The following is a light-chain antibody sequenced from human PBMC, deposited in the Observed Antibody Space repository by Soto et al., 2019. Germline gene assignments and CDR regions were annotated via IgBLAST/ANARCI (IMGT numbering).Light chain of an antibody. Sequence: QSVLTQPPSVSGAPGQRVTISCTGSSSNIGAGYHVHWYQQLPGTAPKLLIYGNSNRPSGVPDRFSGSKSGTSASLAITGLQAEDEADYYCQSYDSSLSVTVFGGGTKVTVL. J-gene: IGLJ3*02. CDR2: GNS. CDR1: SSNIGAGYH. V-gene: IGLV1-40*01. CDR3: QSYDSSLSVTV.